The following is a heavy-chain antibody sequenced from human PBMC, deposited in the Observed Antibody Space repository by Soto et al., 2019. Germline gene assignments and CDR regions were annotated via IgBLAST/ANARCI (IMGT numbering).Heavy chain of an antibody. CDR3: ARGGWEPRGYYCGTDV. V-gene: IGHV1-3*01. D-gene: IGHD1-26*01. Sequence: DSVKVSCKASGYTFTSYAMHWVRQAPGQRLEWMGWINAGNGNTKYSQKFQGRVTITRDTSASTAYMELSSLRSEDTAVYYCARGGWEPRGYYCGTDVWGQGTTVTVSS. J-gene: IGHJ6*02. CDR2: INAGNGNT. CDR1: GYTFTSYA.